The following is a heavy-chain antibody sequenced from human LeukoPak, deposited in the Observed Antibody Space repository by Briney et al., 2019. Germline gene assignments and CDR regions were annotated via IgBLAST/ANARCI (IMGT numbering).Heavy chain of an antibody. D-gene: IGHD6-19*01. V-gene: IGHV3-21*01. J-gene: IGHJ4*02. CDR1: GFTFSSYA. Sequence: GRSLRLSCAASGFTFSSYAMHWVRQAPGKGLEWVSSISSSSSYIYYADSVKGRFTISRDNAKNSLYLQMNSLRAEDTAVYYCAREDRSSGWYPLDYWGQGTLVTVSS. CDR3: AREDRSSGWYPLDY. CDR2: ISSSSSYI.